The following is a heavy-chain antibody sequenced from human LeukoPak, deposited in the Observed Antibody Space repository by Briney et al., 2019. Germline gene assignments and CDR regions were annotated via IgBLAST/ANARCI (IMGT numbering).Heavy chain of an antibody. Sequence: TSETLSLTCTLSGGSISQYYWSWIRQPPGKGPEWIGYVYRSGNTNYNPSPKSRVTISVDTSKNHFSLNLTSVTAADTAVYYCARVKDFAYSFFDLWGRGTLVTVSS. CDR2: VYRSGNT. V-gene: IGHV4-59*01. J-gene: IGHJ2*01. CDR1: GGSISQYY. CDR3: ARVKDFAYSFFDL.